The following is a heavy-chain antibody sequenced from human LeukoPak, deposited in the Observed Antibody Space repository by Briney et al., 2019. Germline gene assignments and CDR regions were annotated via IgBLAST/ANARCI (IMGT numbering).Heavy chain of an antibody. J-gene: IGHJ3*02. CDR3: AGGTYAFDI. V-gene: IGHV3-48*03. Sequence: PGGSLRLSCAASGFTFSSYEMNWVRQAPGKGLEWVSYISSSGSTIYYADSVKGRFTISRDNAKNSLYLQMNSLRAEDTTVYYCAGGTYAFDIWGQGTMVTVSS. CDR2: ISSSGSTI. CDR1: GFTFSSYE.